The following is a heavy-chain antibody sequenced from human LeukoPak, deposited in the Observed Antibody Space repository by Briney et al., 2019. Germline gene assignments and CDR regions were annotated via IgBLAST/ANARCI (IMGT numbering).Heavy chain of an antibody. CDR3: ARAGWLMMGNFDY. J-gene: IGHJ4*02. CDR1: GFTFSSYA. Sequence: GGSLRLSCAASGFTFSSYAMHWVRQAPGKGLEYVSAISSNGGSTYYANSMKGRFTISRDNSKNTLYLQMGSLRAEDMAVYYCARAGWLMMGNFDYWGQGTLVTVSS. D-gene: IGHD5-24*01. CDR2: ISSNGGST. V-gene: IGHV3-64*01.